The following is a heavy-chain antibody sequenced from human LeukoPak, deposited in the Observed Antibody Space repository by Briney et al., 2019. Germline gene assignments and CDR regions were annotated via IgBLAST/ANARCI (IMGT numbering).Heavy chain of an antibody. CDR2: ISGSGGST. CDR3: AKDRENIVVVVAAGDY. V-gene: IGHV3-23*01. Sequence: PGGSLRLSCAASGFTFSSYWMHWVRQAPGKGLEWVSAISGSGGSTYYADSVKGRFTISRDNSKNTLYLQMNSLRAEDTAVYCCAKDRENIVVVVAAGDYWGQGTLVTVSS. D-gene: IGHD2-15*01. J-gene: IGHJ4*02. CDR1: GFTFSSYW.